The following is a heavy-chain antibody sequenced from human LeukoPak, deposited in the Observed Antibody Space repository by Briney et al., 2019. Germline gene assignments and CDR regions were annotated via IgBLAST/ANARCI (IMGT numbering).Heavy chain of an antibody. Sequence: ASVTVSCKASGYTFTSYDINWVRQATGQGLEWMGWMNPNSGNTGYAQKFQGRVTMTRNTSISTAYMELSSLRSEDTAVYYCAREVVVTAIPYYYYYGMDVWGQGTTVTVSS. V-gene: IGHV1-8*01. J-gene: IGHJ6*02. D-gene: IGHD2-21*02. CDR1: GYTFTSYD. CDR3: AREVVVTAIPYYYYYGMDV. CDR2: MNPNSGNT.